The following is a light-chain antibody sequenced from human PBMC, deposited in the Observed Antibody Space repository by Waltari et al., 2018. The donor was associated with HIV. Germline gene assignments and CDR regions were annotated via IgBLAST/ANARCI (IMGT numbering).Light chain of an antibody. J-gene: IGKJ1*01. CDR2: KVF. Sequence: DVVMTQFPFPLSVTAGQPASSYCRSRQIHVPSAVNMFLNWFHQRPRQSPRSPIYKVFTRASGFPARCAVRWSGTDFTLVISRVRGENVGLYCCMQETHGPPTFGQGTRVEI. CDR3: MQETHGPPT. CDR1: QIHVPSAVNMF. V-gene: IGKV2-30*02.